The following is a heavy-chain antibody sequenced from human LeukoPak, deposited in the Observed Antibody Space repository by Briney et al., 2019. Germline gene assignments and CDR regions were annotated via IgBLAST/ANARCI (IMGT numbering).Heavy chain of an antibody. V-gene: IGHV3-30*04. Sequence: PGGSLRLSCAASGFTFSSYAMHWVRQAPGKGLEWVAVMSDDGSNKYYADSVKGRFTISRDNSTNTLYMQMNSLRPEDTSVYYCARDVPLHCSGGSCYSAFDYWGQGNLVTVSS. CDR2: MSDDGSNK. D-gene: IGHD2-15*01. CDR1: GFTFSSYA. CDR3: ARDVPLHCSGGSCYSAFDY. J-gene: IGHJ4*02.